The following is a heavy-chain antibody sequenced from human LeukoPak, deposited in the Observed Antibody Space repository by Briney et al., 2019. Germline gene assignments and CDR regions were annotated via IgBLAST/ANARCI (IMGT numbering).Heavy chain of an antibody. CDR2: IIPIFGTA. Sequence: ASVKVSCRASGGTFSSYAISWVRQAPGQGLEWMGGIIPIFGTANYAQKFQGRVTITADESTSTAYMELSSLRSEDTAVYYCARVGRDIVVVPAAIPHDAFDIWGQGTMVTVSS. J-gene: IGHJ3*02. CDR3: ARVGRDIVVVPAAIPHDAFDI. V-gene: IGHV1-69*13. D-gene: IGHD2-2*02. CDR1: GGTFSSYA.